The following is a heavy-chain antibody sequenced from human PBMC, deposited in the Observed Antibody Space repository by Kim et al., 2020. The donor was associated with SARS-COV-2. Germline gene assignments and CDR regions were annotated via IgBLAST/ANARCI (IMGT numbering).Heavy chain of an antibody. Sequence: TYYADSGKGRFTISRDDSKNTVYLQMNSLRAEDTAVYFCAREPSTYFDYWGQGTLVTVSS. J-gene: IGHJ4*02. CDR2: T. CDR3: AREPSTYFDY. V-gene: IGHV3-66*01.